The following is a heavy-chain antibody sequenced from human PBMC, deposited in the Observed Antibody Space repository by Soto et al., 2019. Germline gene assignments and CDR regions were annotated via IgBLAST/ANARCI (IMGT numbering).Heavy chain of an antibody. CDR3: AKESMPEHYGDTLFDY. Sequence: EVQLLESGVGLVQPGGSLRLSCEASGFSFSNYALSWVRQSPGKGLEWVSTFSAGGRAYYADSVKGRFTIAKDTSKNTLHLQASSLRAEDTAVYYCAKESMPEHYGDTLFDYWGQGTRVTVSS. D-gene: IGHD4-17*01. CDR2: FSAGGRA. V-gene: IGHV3-23*01. CDR1: GFSFSNYA. J-gene: IGHJ4*02.